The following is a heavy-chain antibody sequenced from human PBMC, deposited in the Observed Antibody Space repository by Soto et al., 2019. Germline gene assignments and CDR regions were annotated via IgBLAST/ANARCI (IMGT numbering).Heavy chain of an antibody. J-gene: IGHJ4*02. CDR2: IIPIFGTA. Sequence: SVTVSCKASGGTFSSYAISWVRQAPGQGLEWMGGIIPIFGTANYAQKFQGRVTITADESTSTAYMELSSLRSEDTAVYYCAARYCSGGSCLSSTYYFDYWGQGTLVTVSS. V-gene: IGHV1-69*13. D-gene: IGHD2-15*01. CDR1: GGTFSSYA. CDR3: AARYCSGGSCLSSTYYFDY.